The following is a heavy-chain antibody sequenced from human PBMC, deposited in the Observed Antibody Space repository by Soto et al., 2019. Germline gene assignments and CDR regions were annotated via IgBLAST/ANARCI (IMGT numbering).Heavy chain of an antibody. CDR1: GYSFTSYW. Sequence: GESLKISCKGSGYSFTSYWIGWVRQMPGKGLEWMGIIYPGDSDIRYSPSFQGQVTISADKSINTAYLQRSSLKASDNAMYYCVRLAFGPGSYIDYWGQGTLVTVSS. CDR2: IYPGDSDI. J-gene: IGHJ4*02. V-gene: IGHV5-51*01. CDR3: VRLAFGPGSYIDY. D-gene: IGHD3-10*01.